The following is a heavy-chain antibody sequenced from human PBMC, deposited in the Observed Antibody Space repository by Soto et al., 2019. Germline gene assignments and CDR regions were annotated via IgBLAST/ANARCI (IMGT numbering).Heavy chain of an antibody. J-gene: IGHJ4*02. V-gene: IGHV3-49*03. CDR2: IRSKAYGGTT. D-gene: IGHD6-19*01. Sequence: PGGSLRLSCTASGFTVGDYAMSWFRQAPGKGLEWVGFIRSKAYGGTTEYAASVKGRFTISRDDSKSIAYLQMNSLKTEDTAVYYCARGSGWYDYWGQGTLVTVSS. CDR1: GFTVGDYA. CDR3: ARGSGWYDY.